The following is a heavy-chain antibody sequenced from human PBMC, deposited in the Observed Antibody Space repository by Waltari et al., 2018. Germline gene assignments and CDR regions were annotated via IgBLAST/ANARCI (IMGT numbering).Heavy chain of an antibody. D-gene: IGHD2-21*01. CDR2: IYYKTFS. V-gene: IGHV4-30-4*08. J-gene: IGHJ5*02. CDR3: VRGPGFHQQTWFDP. CDR1: GGSISSGDYY. Sequence: QVQLQESGPGLLKPSQTLSLTCSVSGGSISSGDYYWSWIRQPPGKGLEWIGDIYYKTFSYYHPSLKSRVTISVDTSRNQLSLVLSSVTVADTAVYYCVRGPGFHQQTWFDPWGQGTLVTVSS.